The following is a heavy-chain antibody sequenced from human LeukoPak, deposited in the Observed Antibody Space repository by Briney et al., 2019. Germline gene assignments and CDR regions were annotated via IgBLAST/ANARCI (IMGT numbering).Heavy chain of an antibody. D-gene: IGHD3-22*01. CDR2: LYSGGST. V-gene: IGHV3-53*01. J-gene: IGHJ1*01. CDR1: GFTVSSNY. Sequence: GGSLRLSCAASGFTVSSNYMSWVRQAPGKGLEWVSVLYSGGSTNYADSVKGRFTISRDNSKNTLYLQMNSLRAEDTAVYYCARVRDYYDSRGYYFEYFDHWGQGTLVTVSS. CDR3: ARVRDYYDSRGYYFEYFDH.